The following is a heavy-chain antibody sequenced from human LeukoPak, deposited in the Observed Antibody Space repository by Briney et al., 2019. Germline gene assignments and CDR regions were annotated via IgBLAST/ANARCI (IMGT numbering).Heavy chain of an antibody. V-gene: IGHV4-34*01. CDR1: GGSFSGYY. CDR2: INHSGST. CDR3: ARATGYSYGFRTIDFDY. Sequence: PSETLSLTCAVYGGSFSGYYWSWIRQPPGKGLEWIGEINHSGSTNHNPSLKSRVTISVDTSKNQFSLKLSSVTAADTAVYYCARATGYSYGFRTIDFDYWGQGTLVTVSS. D-gene: IGHD5-18*01. J-gene: IGHJ4*02.